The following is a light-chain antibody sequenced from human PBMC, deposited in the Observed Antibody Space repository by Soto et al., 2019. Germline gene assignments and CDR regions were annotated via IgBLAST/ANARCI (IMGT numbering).Light chain of an antibody. Sequence: EIVLTQSPDTLSLSPGDRATLSCRASQSVSSTYFAWYQQKAGQAPKLLVYGASTRAAGIPDRFSGSGSGTYFTLTISRLVPEDFAVYYCQHYGRSLTWTFGQGTKVEIK. CDR3: QHYGRSLTWT. V-gene: IGKV3-20*01. J-gene: IGKJ1*01. CDR1: QSVSSTY. CDR2: GAS.